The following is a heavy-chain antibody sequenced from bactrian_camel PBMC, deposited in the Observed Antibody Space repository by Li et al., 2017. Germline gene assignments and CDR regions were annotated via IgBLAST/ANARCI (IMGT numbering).Heavy chain of an antibody. D-gene: IGHD6*01. CDR3: AADSSSWYHYYY. V-gene: IGHV3S40*01. CDR1: GFTFTNYD. J-gene: IGHJ4*01. CDR2: LNSGGART. Sequence: VQLVESGGGLVQPGGSLILSCAASGFTFTNYDMTWVRQAPGKGLEWVSLLNSGGARTYYADSVRGRFTISKDVANNTLYLQMNSLKTDDTAMYFCAADSSSWYHYYYWGRGTQVTVS.